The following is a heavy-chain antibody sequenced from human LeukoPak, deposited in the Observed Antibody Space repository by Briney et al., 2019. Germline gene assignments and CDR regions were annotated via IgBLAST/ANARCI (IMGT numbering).Heavy chain of an antibody. CDR2: IYYHENT. D-gene: IGHD7-27*01. Sequence: SETLSLTCTVSGGSISSSSDYWGWIRQAPGKGLEWIGSIYYHENTYYNSSLKSRVTISVDTSKNQFSLKLSSVTAADTAVYYCARAESANWGSFDAFDIWGQGTMVTVSS. V-gene: IGHV4-39*07. CDR3: ARAESANWGSFDAFDI. J-gene: IGHJ3*02. CDR1: GGSISSSSDY.